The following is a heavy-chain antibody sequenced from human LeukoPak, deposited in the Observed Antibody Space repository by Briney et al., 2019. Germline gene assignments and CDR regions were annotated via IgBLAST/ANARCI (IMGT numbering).Heavy chain of an antibody. J-gene: IGHJ4*02. CDR1: GFTFSSSA. CDR3: ARGQYNFGF. Sequence: GGSLRLSCAASGFTFSSSAMHWVRQAPGKGLEWVAFIRYDGSTKYYADSVKGRLTTSRDNAKNSLYLQMNSLRAEDTAVYYCARGQYNFGFWGQGTLVTVSS. V-gene: IGHV3-30*02. D-gene: IGHD5-18*01. CDR2: IRYDGSTK.